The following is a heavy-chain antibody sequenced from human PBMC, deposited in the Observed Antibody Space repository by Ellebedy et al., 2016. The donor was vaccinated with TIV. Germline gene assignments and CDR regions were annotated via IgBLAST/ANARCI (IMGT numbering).Heavy chain of an antibody. CDR2: IGDSGHNT. CDR3: AKWRGAQSEFEN. V-gene: IGHV3-23*01. CDR1: GFTLSNYA. Sequence: GESLKISCVASGFTLSNYAINWVRQAPGKGLEWVSGIGDSGHNTYYADSVKGRFTISRDNSKNTLYMQMNSLRAEDTAVYYCAKWRGAQSEFENWGQGTLVTVSS. D-gene: IGHD3-3*01. J-gene: IGHJ4*02.